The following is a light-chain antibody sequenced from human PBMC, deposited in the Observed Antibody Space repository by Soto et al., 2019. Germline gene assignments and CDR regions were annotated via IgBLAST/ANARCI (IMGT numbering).Light chain of an antibody. CDR3: QKYNSAPPVT. CDR1: QVINNY. J-gene: IGKJ3*01. CDR2: AAS. V-gene: IGKV1-27*01. Sequence: DIQMTQSPSSLSASVGDRVTISCRASQVINNYLAWYQQKPGKGPKLLIYAASTLQSGFPSRFSGSGSGTDFTLTIRSLQPEDVATYYCQKYNSAPPVTFGPGTKVDV.